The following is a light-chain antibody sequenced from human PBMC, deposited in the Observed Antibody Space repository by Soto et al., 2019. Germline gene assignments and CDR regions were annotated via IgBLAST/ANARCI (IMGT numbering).Light chain of an antibody. J-gene: IGLJ2*01. CDR2: EVS. V-gene: IGLV2-14*01. CDR1: SSDVGGYNY. Sequence: QSALTQPASVSGSPGQSITISCTGTSSDVGGYNYVSWYQQHPGKAPKLIIYEVSNRPSGVSNRFSGSKSGNTASLTISGLQDEDEADYYCSSYTSSSTHVVFGGGTKLTVL. CDR3: SSYTSSSTHVV.